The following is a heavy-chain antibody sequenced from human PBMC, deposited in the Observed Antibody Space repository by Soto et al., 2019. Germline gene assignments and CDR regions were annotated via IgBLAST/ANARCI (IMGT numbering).Heavy chain of an antibody. Sequence: EVQLVESGGGLVQPGGSLRLSCAASGFTFSNYAMHWVRQAPGKGLEYVSGLSSTGGSTYYAHSVRGRFTISRDNSKNTLFLQMGSLRVEDMALYYCARVEGYTGYVHDAFDVWGQGTMVTVSS. CDR3: ARVEGYTGYVHDAFDV. V-gene: IGHV3-64*01. D-gene: IGHD5-12*01. J-gene: IGHJ3*01. CDR2: LSSTGGST. CDR1: GFTFSNYA.